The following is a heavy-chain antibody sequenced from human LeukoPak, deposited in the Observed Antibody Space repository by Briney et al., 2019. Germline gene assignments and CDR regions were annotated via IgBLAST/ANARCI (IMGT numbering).Heavy chain of an antibody. J-gene: IGHJ4*02. CDR2: ISGNGGRT. V-gene: IGHV3-23*01. Sequence: GGPLRLSCAASGFTFSNYAMAWVRQAPGKGLEWVSTISGNGGRTYSADSVQGRFTISRDNSKNTVYLQMDNLRAEDSAMYYCAKAHSISWPYAFDSWGQGTLVTVSS. CDR3: AKAHSISWPYAFDS. CDR1: GFTFSNYA. D-gene: IGHD6-13*01.